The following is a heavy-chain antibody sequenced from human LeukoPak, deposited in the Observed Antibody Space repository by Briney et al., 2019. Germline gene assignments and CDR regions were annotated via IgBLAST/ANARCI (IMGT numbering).Heavy chain of an antibody. V-gene: IGHV4-30-4*01. J-gene: IGHJ2*01. Sequence: PSQTLSLTCTVSGVSVSSGDYYWSWIRQPPGKGLEWIGYIYYSGSTYYNPSLKSRVTISVDTSKNQFSLKLSSVTAADTAVYYCARDYYGPGSLRYFDLWGRGTLVTVSS. CDR1: GVSVSSGDYY. CDR3: ARDYYGPGSLRYFDL. D-gene: IGHD3-10*01. CDR2: IYYSGST.